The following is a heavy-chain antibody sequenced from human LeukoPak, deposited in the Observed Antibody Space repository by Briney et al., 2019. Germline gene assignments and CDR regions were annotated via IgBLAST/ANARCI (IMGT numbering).Heavy chain of an antibody. CDR3: AREPNDSSGWYSWSGPLNSGYYYMDV. V-gene: IGHV1-18*01. CDR1: GYTFTSYG. CDR2: ISAYNGNT. D-gene: IGHD6-19*01. Sequence: ASVTVSCKASGYTFTSYGISWVRQAPGQGLEWMGWISAYNGNTNYAQKPQGRVTMTTDTSTSTAYMELRSLRSDDTAVYYCAREPNDSSGWYSWSGPLNSGYYYMDVWGKGTTVTISS. J-gene: IGHJ6*03.